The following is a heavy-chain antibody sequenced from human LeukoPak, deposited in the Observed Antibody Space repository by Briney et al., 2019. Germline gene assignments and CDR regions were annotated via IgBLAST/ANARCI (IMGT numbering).Heavy chain of an antibody. CDR2: IYPSGST. V-gene: IGHV4-61*02. D-gene: IGHD3-3*01. J-gene: IGHJ4*02. CDR3: ARGATIFGVVSYYFDY. Sequence: SETLSLTCTVSGGSFSSGGYFWSWIRQPDGKGLEWIGRIYPSGSTNYNPSLKSRVTMSVDTSKNQFSLKLSSVTAADTAVYYCARGATIFGVVSYYFDYWGQGTLVTVSS. CDR1: GGSFSSGGYF.